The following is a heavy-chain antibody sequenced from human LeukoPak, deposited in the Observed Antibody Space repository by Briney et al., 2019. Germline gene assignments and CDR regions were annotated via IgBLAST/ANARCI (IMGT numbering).Heavy chain of an antibody. D-gene: IGHD3-22*01. V-gene: IGHV3-21*01. CDR1: GFTFSSYS. CDR2: ISSSSSYI. J-gene: IGHJ4*02. Sequence: PGGSLRLSCAASGFTFSSYSVNWVRQAPGKGLEWVSSISSSSSYIYYADSVKGRFTISRDNAKNSLYLQMNSLRAEDTAVYYCARDEAYYDSSGYNPINYWGQGTLVTVSS. CDR3: ARDEAYYDSSGYNPINY.